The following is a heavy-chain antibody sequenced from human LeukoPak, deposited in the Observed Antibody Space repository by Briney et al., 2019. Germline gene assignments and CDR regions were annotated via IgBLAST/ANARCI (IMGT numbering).Heavy chain of an antibody. V-gene: IGHV4-4*02. D-gene: IGHD6-13*01. J-gene: IGHJ3*02. CDR1: GFTFSNAW. Sequence: PGGSLRLSCAASGFTFSNAWMSWVRQAPGKGLEWIGEIYHSGSTNYNPSLKSRVTISVDKSKNQFSLKLSSVTAADTAVYYCARDLGEGYSSWDLGYAFDIWGQGTMVTVSS. CDR3: ARDLGEGYSSWDLGYAFDI. CDR2: IYHSGST.